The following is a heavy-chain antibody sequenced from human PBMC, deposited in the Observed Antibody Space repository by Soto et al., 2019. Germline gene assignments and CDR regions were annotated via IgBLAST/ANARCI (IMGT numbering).Heavy chain of an antibody. CDR3: ARDFVAVAGNGAFDI. V-gene: IGHV1-46*01. CDR2: INPSGGST. CDR1: GYTFTSYY. J-gene: IGHJ3*02. D-gene: IGHD6-19*01. Sequence: ASVKVSCKASGYTFTSYYMHWVRQAPGQGLEWMGIINPSGGSTSYAQKFQGRVTMTRDTSTSTVYTELSSLRSEDTAVYYCARDFVAVAGNGAFDIWGQGTMVTVS.